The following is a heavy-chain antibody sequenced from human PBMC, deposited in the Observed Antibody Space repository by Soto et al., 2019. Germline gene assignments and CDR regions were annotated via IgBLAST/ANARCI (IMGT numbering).Heavy chain of an antibody. D-gene: IGHD5-12*01. CDR3: AAGGGLPRYY. J-gene: IGHJ4*02. V-gene: IGHV4-30-2*01. CDR1: GGSISSGGYS. Sequence: QLQLQESGSGLVKPSQTLSLTCAVSGGSISSGGYSWSWIRQPPGKGLEWIGYIYHSGSTYYNPSLKTRVAISVVRSKYQFSLKLSSATAADTAVYYCAAGGGLPRYYWGQGTLVTVSS. CDR2: IYHSGST.